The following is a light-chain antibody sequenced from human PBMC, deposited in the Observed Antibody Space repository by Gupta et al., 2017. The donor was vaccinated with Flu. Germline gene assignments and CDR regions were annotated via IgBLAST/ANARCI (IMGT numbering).Light chain of an antibody. CDR1: SSNIGNNY. CDR3: ATWSSGLSSWV. J-gene: IGLJ3*02. Sequence: QSVLTQPPSVSAAPGQKVTISCSGSSSNIGNNYVSWYRQLPEAAPKLLIYDNDTRHSAIPDRISGSKSYTSATLVITDLQTGDEADYYCATWSSGLSSWVFGGGTKLTVL. CDR2: DND. V-gene: IGLV1-51*01.